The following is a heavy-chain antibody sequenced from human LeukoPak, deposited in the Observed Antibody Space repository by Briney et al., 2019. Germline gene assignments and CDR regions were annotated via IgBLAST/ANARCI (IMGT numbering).Heavy chain of an antibody. Sequence: PSETLSLTCTVSGGSISSGGYYWSWIRQHPGKGLEWIGYIYYSGSTYYNPSLKSRVTISVDTSKNQFSLKLSSVTAADTAVYYCARGPYMATITDYYYGMDVWGQGTTVAVSS. J-gene: IGHJ6*02. D-gene: IGHD5-24*01. CDR1: GGSISSGGYY. CDR2: IYYSGST. CDR3: ARGPYMATITDYYYGMDV. V-gene: IGHV4-31*03.